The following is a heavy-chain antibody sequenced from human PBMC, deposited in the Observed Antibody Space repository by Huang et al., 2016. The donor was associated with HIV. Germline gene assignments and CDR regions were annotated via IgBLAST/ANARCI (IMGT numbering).Heavy chain of an antibody. CDR1: DGSISSSSYY. CDR3: AAMVRGVISYFDY. Sequence: QLQLQESGPGLVKPSETLSLTCTVSDGSISSSSYYWGWIRQPPGKGLEWIATFFYDGTTYYNPSLKSRVTISVDTSKNQFARNLSSVTAADTAVYYCAAMVRGVISYFDYWGQGTLVTVSS. V-gene: IGHV4-39*01. CDR2: FFYDGTT. D-gene: IGHD3-10*01. J-gene: IGHJ4*02.